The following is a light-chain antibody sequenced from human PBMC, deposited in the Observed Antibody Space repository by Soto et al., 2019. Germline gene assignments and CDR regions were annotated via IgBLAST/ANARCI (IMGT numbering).Light chain of an antibody. J-gene: IGLJ1*01. Sequence: QSALTQPRSVSGSPGQSVTISCTGTSSDVGGYNSVSWYQQHPGKAPKLMIYDVTKRPSGVPDRFSGSKSGNTASLTISGLQAEDEADYYCCSYAGSYTYVFGTGTKLTVL. CDR3: CSYAGSYTYV. V-gene: IGLV2-11*01. CDR2: DVT. CDR1: SSDVGGYNS.